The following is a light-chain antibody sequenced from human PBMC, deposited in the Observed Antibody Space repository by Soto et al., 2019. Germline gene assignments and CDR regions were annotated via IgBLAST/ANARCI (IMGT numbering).Light chain of an antibody. CDR2: GNS. V-gene: IGLV1-40*01. Sequence: QSALTQPPSVSGAPGQRVTISCTGSSSNIGAGYDVHWYQQLPGTAPKLLIYGNSNRPSGVPDRFSGSKSGTSASLAITGLQAEDEADYYCQSYDCSLSGYVFGTGTKLTVL. CDR1: SSNIGAGYD. J-gene: IGLJ1*01. CDR3: QSYDCSLSGYV.